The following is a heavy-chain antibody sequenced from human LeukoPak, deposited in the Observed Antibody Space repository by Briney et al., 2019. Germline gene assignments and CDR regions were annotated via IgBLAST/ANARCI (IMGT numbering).Heavy chain of an antibody. CDR3: ARGYSNSPRD. D-gene: IGHD6-13*01. CDR2: INYSGST. V-gene: IGHV4-34*01. Sequence: PSETLSLTCAVYGGSFSAYYWSWIRQPPGNGLEWIGEINYSGSTNYNPSLKSRVTISVDTSKNQFSLRLSSVTAADTALYYCARGYSNSPRDWGQGTLVTVSS. CDR1: GGSFSAYY. J-gene: IGHJ4*02.